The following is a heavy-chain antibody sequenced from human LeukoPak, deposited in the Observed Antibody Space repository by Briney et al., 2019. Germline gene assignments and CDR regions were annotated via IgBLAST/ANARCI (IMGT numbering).Heavy chain of an antibody. CDR2: ISSSSSYI. D-gene: IGHD1-26*01. CDR1: GFTFSIYT. Sequence: GGSLRLSCAASGFTFSIYTINWVRQAPGKGLEWVSSISSSSSYIYYEDSVKGRLTISRDNAKNSLYLQMNSLRAEDTAVYYCARGDGRGSYKDYYFDYWGQGTLVTVSS. J-gene: IGHJ4*02. CDR3: ARGDGRGSYKDYYFDY. V-gene: IGHV3-21*01.